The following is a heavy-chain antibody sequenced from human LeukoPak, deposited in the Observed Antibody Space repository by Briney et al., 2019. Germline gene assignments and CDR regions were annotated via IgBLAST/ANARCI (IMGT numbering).Heavy chain of an antibody. D-gene: IGHD6-6*01. V-gene: IGHV4-61*01. CDR1: GGSVSSGSYY. Sequence: KASETLSLTCTVSGGSVSSGSYYWSWIRQPPGRGLEWIGYIYYSGSTYYNPSLKSRVTISVDRSKNQFSLKLSSVTAADTAVYYCARGAIAALHYWGQGTLVTVSS. CDR3: ARGAIAALHY. CDR2: IYYSGST. J-gene: IGHJ4*02.